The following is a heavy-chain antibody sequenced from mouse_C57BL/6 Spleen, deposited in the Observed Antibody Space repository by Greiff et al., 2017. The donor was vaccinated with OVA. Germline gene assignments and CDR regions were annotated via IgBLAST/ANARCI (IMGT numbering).Heavy chain of an antibody. CDR2: INPNNGGT. CDR1: GYTFTDYN. V-gene: IGHV1-18*01. J-gene: IGHJ3*01. CDR3: ARGDSNLAWFAY. D-gene: IGHD2-5*01. Sequence: VQLKESGPELVKPGASVKIPCKASGYTFTDYNMDWVKQSHGKSLEWIGDINPNNGGTIYNQKFKGKATLTVDKSSSTAYMELRSLTSEDTAVYYCARGDSNLAWFAYWGQGTLVTVSA.